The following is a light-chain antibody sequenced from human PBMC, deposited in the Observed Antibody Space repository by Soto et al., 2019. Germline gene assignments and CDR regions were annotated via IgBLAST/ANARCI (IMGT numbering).Light chain of an antibody. CDR1: QGIRND. Sequence: AIQMTQSPSSLSASVGDRVTITCRASQGIRNDLGWYQQKPGRAPKLLIYSASHLPRGVPSRFSGGGSGTDFTLTISTLQPEDFAVYFCQQSYRTPLMFAQGTKVDIK. CDR2: SAS. CDR3: QQSYRTPLM. V-gene: IGKV1-6*01. J-gene: IGKJ1*01.